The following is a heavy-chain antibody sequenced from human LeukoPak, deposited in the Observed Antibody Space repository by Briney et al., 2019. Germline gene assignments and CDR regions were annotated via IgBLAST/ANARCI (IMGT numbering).Heavy chain of an antibody. J-gene: IGHJ4*02. Sequence: PSETLSLTCTVSGGSISSYYWSSIRQPAGKGLQWIGRIYTSGSTNYNPSLKSRVTISVDTSKNQFSLRLNSVTAADTAMYYCAKGGGYGLIDYWGQGTLVTVSS. D-gene: IGHD1-26*01. CDR3: AKGGGYGLIDY. CDR1: GGSISSYY. V-gene: IGHV4-4*07. CDR2: IYTSGST.